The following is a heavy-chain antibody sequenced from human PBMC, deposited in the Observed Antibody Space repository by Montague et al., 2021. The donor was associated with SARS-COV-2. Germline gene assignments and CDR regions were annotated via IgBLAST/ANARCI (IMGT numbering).Heavy chain of an antibody. CDR2: IFKNGDI. CDR1: GGSITNDD. Sequence: SETLSLTCTVSGGSITNDDWSWIRQPPGKGLEWIVNIFKNGDIDYNPSFRSRVIISVDTSKSQFSLKGTSVTAADTAAYYCARYYERSLDVWGQGTTVTVSS. CDR3: ARYYERSLDV. D-gene: IGHD3-16*01. V-gene: IGHV4-59*08. J-gene: IGHJ6*02.